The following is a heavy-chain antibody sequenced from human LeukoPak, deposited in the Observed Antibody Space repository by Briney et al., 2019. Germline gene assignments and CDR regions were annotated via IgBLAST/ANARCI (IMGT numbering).Heavy chain of an antibody. V-gene: IGHV4-34*01. CDR1: GVSFRGYY. Sequence: PSETLSLTCAVYGVSFRGYYWSWIRQPPGKGLECMGEINHSGSTNYNPSLKSRVTISVDTSKNQFSLKLSSVTAADTAVYYCARGRRDYGDYPSFDYWGQGTLVTVSS. D-gene: IGHD4-17*01. CDR2: INHSGST. CDR3: ARGRRDYGDYPSFDY. J-gene: IGHJ4*02.